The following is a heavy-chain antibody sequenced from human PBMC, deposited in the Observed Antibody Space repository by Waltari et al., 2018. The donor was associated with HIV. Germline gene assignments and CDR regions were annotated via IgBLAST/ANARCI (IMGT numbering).Heavy chain of an antibody. V-gene: IGHV7-4-1*02. D-gene: IGHD3-3*01. CDR1: GSTFTSHA. CDR3: ARSTKKTVVTISYWWFDL. J-gene: IGHJ2*01. CDR2: INTNTGNP. Sequence: QVQLVQSGSELKKPGASVKVSCKASGSTFTSHAINWVRQAPGQGPEWMGWINTNTGNPTYAQDFIGRFVFSLDTSVSTAFLQISSLKPEDTAVYYCARSTKKTVVTISYWWFDLWGRGTLVTVSS.